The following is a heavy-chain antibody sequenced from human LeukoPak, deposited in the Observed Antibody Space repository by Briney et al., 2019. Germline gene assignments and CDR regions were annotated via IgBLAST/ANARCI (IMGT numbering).Heavy chain of an antibody. CDR2: I. CDR1: GFIFSSYS. Sequence: GGSLRPSCAASGFIFSSYSMNWVRQAPGKGLEWVSYIYYADSVRGRFTISRDNAKNSLYLQMNSLRAEDTAVYYCAGGDGDYDYFDYWGQGILVTVSS. CDR3: AGGDGDYDYFDY. D-gene: IGHD4-17*01. J-gene: IGHJ4*02. V-gene: IGHV3-21*01.